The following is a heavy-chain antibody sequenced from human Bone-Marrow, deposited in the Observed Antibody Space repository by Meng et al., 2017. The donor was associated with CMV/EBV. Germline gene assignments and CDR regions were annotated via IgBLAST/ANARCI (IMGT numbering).Heavy chain of an antibody. J-gene: IGHJ6*02. V-gene: IGHV1-2*02. CDR2: LKPNSGGT. Sequence: ASVKVSCKASGYTFTGHYMHWVRQAPGQGLEWMGWLKPNSGGTNYAQKFQGRVTMTRDTSISTAYMELSRMRSDDTAVYYCARGDSNSWNKLHYYYYYGMDVWGQGTMVTVSS. CDR3: ARGDSNSWNKLHYYYYYGMDV. CDR1: GYTFTGHY. D-gene: IGHD6-13*01.